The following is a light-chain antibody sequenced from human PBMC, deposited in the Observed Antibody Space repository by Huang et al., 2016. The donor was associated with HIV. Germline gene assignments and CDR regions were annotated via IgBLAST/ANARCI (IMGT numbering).Light chain of an antibody. J-gene: IGKJ2*01. Sequence: IVMTQPPAPLAVSPGERATPSCRAMQSISSNLAWYHQKPGQAPRLLIDGASTRATGIPGRFSSSGSGTEFTLTISSLQSEDFAVYYCQQYNNRYTFGQGTKLEIK. V-gene: IGKV3-15*01. CDR3: QQYNNRYT. CDR2: GAS. CDR1: QSISSN.